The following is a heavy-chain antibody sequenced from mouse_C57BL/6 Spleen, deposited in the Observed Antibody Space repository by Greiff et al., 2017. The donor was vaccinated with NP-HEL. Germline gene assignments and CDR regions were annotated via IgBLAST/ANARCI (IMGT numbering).Heavy chain of an antibody. CDR3: ARYYYGSSLYAMDY. CDR2: IHPNSGST. J-gene: IGHJ4*01. CDR1: GYTFTSYW. Sequence: QVQLQQSGAELVKPGASVKLSCKASGYTFTSYWMHWVKQRPGQGLEWIGMIHPNSGSTNYNEKFKSKATLTVDKSSSTAYMQLSSLTSEDSAVYYCARYYYGSSLYAMDYWGQGTSVTVSS. D-gene: IGHD1-1*01. V-gene: IGHV1-64*01.